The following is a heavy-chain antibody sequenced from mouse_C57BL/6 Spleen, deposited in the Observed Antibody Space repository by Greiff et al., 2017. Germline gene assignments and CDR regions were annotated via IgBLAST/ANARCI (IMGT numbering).Heavy chain of an antibody. CDR2: FYPGSGSI. Sequence: QVQLKESGAELVKPGASVKLSCKASGYTFTEYTIHWVKQRSGQGLEWIGWFYPGSGSIKYNEKFKDKATLTADKSSSTVYMELSRLTSEDSAVYFCARHGGGYDYDGPPFAYWGQGTLVTVSA. CDR3: ARHGGGYDYDGPPFAY. CDR1: GYTFTEYT. D-gene: IGHD2-4*01. J-gene: IGHJ3*01. V-gene: IGHV1-62-2*01.